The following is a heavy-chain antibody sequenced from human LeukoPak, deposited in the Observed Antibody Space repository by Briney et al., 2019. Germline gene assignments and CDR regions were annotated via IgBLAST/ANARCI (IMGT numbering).Heavy chain of an antibody. CDR3: VRNSDYWSGYFPF. CDR2: MNPDSGNT. V-gene: IGHV1-8*01. CDR1: GYTFTDCD. J-gene: IGHJ4*02. Sequence: ASVKVSCKASGYTFTDCDINWVRQAPGQGPEWMGWMNPDSGNTGYAQKFQVRVSMTRDTSISTAYMELSSLRYEDTAVYYCVRNSDYWSGYFPFWGQGTLVTVSS. D-gene: IGHD3-3*01.